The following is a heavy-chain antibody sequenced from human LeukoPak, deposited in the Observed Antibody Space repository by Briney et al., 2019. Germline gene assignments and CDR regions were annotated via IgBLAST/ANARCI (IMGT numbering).Heavy chain of an antibody. CDR3: AKDRGYDILTGRFDS. CDR2: ISGSGGST. Sequence: GGSLRLSCAASGFTFSNYAMSWVRQAPGKGLEWVSAISGSGGSTYYADSVKGRFTISRDNSKNTLYVRMNNLRAEDTALYYCAKDRGYDILTGRFDSWGQGTLVTVSS. J-gene: IGHJ4*02. V-gene: IGHV3-23*01. D-gene: IGHD3-9*01. CDR1: GFTFSNYA.